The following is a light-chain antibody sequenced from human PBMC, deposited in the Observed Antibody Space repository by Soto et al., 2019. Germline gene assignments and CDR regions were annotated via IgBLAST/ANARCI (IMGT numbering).Light chain of an antibody. Sequence: QSVLTQPASVSGAPGQSITISCPGNSSDVGGYNYVSWYQQHPGKAPKLMIYDVSNRPSGVSNRFSGSKSGNTASLTISGLQAEDEADYYCSSYTSSSTPYVFXTGTKVTVL. CDR1: SSDVGGYNY. CDR2: DVS. J-gene: IGLJ1*01. V-gene: IGLV2-14*01. CDR3: SSYTSSSTPYV.